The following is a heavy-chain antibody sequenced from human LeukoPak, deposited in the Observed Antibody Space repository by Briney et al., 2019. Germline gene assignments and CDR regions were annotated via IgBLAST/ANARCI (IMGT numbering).Heavy chain of an antibody. Sequence: GGSLRLSCAASGFTFSSYWMYWVRQAPGKGLVWVSRISNDGSGTSYADSVKGRFTISRDNAKNTLYLQMTRLRAEDTAVYYCTRVVAGTRLFGYWGQGTLVTVSS. CDR3: TRVVAGTRLFGY. CDR1: GFTFSSYW. CDR2: ISNDGSGT. D-gene: IGHD6-19*01. J-gene: IGHJ4*02. V-gene: IGHV3-74*01.